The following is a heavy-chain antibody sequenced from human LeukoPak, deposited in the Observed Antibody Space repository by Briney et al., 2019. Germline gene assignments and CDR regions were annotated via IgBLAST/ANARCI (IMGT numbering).Heavy chain of an antibody. CDR3: AKDAPVNIVVVPAANS. CDR2: ISGSGGST. D-gene: IGHD2-2*01. V-gene: IGHV3-23*01. CDR1: GFTFSSYA. Sequence: GGSLRLSCAASGFTFSSYAMSWVRQAPGKGLEWVSAISGSGGSTYYADSVKGRFTTSRDNSKTTLYLQMNSLRAEDTAVYYCAKDAPVNIVVVPAANSWGQGTLVTVSS. J-gene: IGHJ4*02.